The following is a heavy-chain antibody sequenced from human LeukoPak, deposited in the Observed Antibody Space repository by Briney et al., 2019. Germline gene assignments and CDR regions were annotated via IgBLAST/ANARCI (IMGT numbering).Heavy chain of an antibody. CDR1: GFTISNYA. J-gene: IGHJ4*02. CDR2: ISGSGGTT. V-gene: IGHV3-23*01. CDR3: AKVAPGYGSGNYYLYYFDY. Sequence: PGGSLRLSCAASGFTISNYAMSWVRQAPGKGLEWVSVISGSGGTTYYADSVRGRFTISRDNSKNTLYLQMNSLRAEDTAVYYCAKVAPGYGSGNYYLYYFDYWGQGTLVTVSS. D-gene: IGHD3-10*01.